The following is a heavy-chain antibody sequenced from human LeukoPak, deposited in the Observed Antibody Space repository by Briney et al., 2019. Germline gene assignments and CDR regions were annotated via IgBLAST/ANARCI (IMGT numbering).Heavy chain of an antibody. Sequence: PSETLSLTCAVYGGSFSGYYWSWIRQPPGKGLEWIGEINHSGSTNYNPSLKSRVTISVETSKNQFSLKLSSVTAADTAVYYCARPENRYDSSGPPIWGQGTMVTVSS. J-gene: IGHJ3*02. V-gene: IGHV4-34*01. CDR2: INHSGST. D-gene: IGHD3-22*01. CDR1: GGSFSGYY. CDR3: ARPENRYDSSGPPI.